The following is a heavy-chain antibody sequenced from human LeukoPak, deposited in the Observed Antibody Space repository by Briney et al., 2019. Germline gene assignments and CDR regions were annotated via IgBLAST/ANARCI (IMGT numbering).Heavy chain of an antibody. CDR2: INPSGDRT. CDR1: GFTFRMHG. Sequence: GGSLRLSCAASGFTFRMHGMNWVRQAPGKGLEGVSGINPSGDRTYYADSVKGRFTISRDNSKNTVYLQMNSLRGEDTAVYYCARDGYSGSYYRLYYFFMDVWGKGTTVTVSS. CDR3: ARDGYSGSYYRLYYFFMDV. D-gene: IGHD1-26*01. V-gene: IGHV3-23*01. J-gene: IGHJ6*03.